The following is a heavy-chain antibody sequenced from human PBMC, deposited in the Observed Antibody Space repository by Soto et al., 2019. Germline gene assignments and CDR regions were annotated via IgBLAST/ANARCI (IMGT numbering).Heavy chain of an antibody. CDR2: IWYDGSNK. CDR1: GFTFSSYG. CDR3: ARDVVEQWLVGPAGFDY. Sequence: GGSLRLSCAASGFTFSSYGMHWVRQAPGKGLEWVAVIWYDGSNKYYADSVKGRFTISRDNSKNTLYLQMNSLRAEDTAVYYCARDVVEQWLVGPAGFDYWGQGTLVTVSS. J-gene: IGHJ4*02. D-gene: IGHD6-19*01. V-gene: IGHV3-33*01.